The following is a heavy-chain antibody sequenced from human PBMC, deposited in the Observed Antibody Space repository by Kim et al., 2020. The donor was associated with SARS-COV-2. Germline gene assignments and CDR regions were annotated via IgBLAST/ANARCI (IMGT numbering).Heavy chain of an antibody. CDR3: ARDWAHPGYSSSWISAFDI. Sequence: GGSLRLSCAASGFTFSSYSMNWVRQAPGKGLEWVSSISSSSSYIYYADSVKGRFTISRDNAKNSLYLQMNSLRAEDTAVYYCARDWAHPGYSSSWISAFDIWGQGTMVTVSS. J-gene: IGHJ3*02. D-gene: IGHD6-13*01. CDR2: ISSSSSYI. CDR1: GFTFSSYS. V-gene: IGHV3-21*01.